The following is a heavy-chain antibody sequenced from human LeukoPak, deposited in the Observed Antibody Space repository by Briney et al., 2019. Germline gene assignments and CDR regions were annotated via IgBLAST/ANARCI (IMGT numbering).Heavy chain of an antibody. CDR2: INRDGSST. J-gene: IGHJ4*02. D-gene: IGHD3-10*01. Sequence: PGGSLRLSCAASGVIFSNYWMHWVRQAPGKGLVWVSRINRDGSSTNYADSVKGRFTISRDDSKNTLSLQMNSLTVEDTAVYYCARDLARGAFDYWGQGTLVTVSS. CDR3: ARDLARGAFDY. V-gene: IGHV3-74*01. CDR1: GVIFSNYW.